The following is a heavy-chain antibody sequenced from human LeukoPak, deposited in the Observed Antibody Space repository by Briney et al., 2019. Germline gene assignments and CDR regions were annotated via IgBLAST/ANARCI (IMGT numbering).Heavy chain of an antibody. CDR2: IYYSGST. V-gene: IGHV4-39*01. Sequence: SETLSLTCTVSGGSISSSSYYWGWIRQPPGKGLEWIGSIYYSGSTYYNPSLKSRVTISVDTSKNQFSLKLSSVTAADTAVYYCARHRNYYGSGSGVDYWGQGTLVTVSS. D-gene: IGHD3-10*01. CDR1: GGSISSSSYY. CDR3: ARHRNYYGSGSGVDY. J-gene: IGHJ4*02.